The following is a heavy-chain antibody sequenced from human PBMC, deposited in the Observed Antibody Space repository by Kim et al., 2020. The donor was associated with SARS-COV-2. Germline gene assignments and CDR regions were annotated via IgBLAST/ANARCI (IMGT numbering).Heavy chain of an antibody. D-gene: IGHD3-16*02. Sequence: GGSLRLSCAASGFTFSNYAMSWVRQAPGKGLDWVSAISGSGGATYYADSVKGRFTVSRDNSKNTVYLQMNSVRAEDTALYYCGKSLEGGGAIVRIADHWGQGTLVTVSS. CDR2: ISGSGGAT. V-gene: IGHV3-23*01. CDR1: GFTFSNYA. J-gene: IGHJ4*02. CDR3: GKSLEGGGAIVRIADH.